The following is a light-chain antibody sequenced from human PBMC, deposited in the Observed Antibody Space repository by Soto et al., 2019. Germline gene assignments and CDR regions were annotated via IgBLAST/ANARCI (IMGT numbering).Light chain of an antibody. J-gene: IGKJ2*01. CDR2: AAA. Sequence: DIQMTQSPSSLSASIGDTITIICRASQNIERYLNGYQKKEGRAPQLLMFAAANLESGVPSRFRGSGSGTDFTLTISSLQPEDFATYYCQQTHSTIHSFGQGTKVDIK. CDR3: QQTHSTIHS. CDR1: QNIERY. V-gene: IGKV1-39*01.